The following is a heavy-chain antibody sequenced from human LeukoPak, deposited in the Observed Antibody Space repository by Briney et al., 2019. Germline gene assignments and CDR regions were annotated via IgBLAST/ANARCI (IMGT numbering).Heavy chain of an antibody. CDR3: ARHRDYSNYYYYYYMDV. J-gene: IGHJ6*03. D-gene: IGHD4-11*01. CDR1: GGSISSSSYY. CDR2: IYYSGST. V-gene: IGHV4-39*01. Sequence: PSETLSLTCTVSGGSISSSSYYWGWIRQPPGKGLEWIGSIYYSGSTYYNPSLKSRVTISVDTSKNQFSLKLSSVTAADTAVYYCARHRDYSNYYYYYYMDVWGKGTTVTVSS.